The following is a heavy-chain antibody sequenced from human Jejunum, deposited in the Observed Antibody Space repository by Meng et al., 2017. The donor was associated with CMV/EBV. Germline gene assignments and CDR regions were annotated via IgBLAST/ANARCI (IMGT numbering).Heavy chain of an antibody. CDR2: ISTSVNT. Sequence: LHGSAPGLVIPAHALSPTFTVSSGSINVYVCSCLRQPAGKGLEWIGRISTSVNTNYNPSLKSRVTMSVDTSKNQFSLKLSSVTAADTAVYYCTRDNLSGSYYFDYWGQGTLVTVSS. J-gene: IGHJ4*02. CDR1: SGSINVYV. CDR3: TRDNLSGSYYFDY. D-gene: IGHD1-26*01. V-gene: IGHV4-4*07.